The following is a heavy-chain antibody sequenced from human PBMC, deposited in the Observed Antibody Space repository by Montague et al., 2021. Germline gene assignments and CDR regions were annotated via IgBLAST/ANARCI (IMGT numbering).Heavy chain of an antibody. CDR2: ISYHGSDK. CDR3: ARSRYYYDTSDYLDS. D-gene: IGHD3-22*01. CDR1: GFTFSSDA. Sequence: SLRLSCAASGFTFSSDAMHWVRQAPGKGLEWLTVISYHGSDKYYADSVEGRFTISRDNSKNTLFLQMDSLRAEDTAVYYCARSRYYYDTSDYLDSWGRGTLVTVSS. J-gene: IGHJ4*02. V-gene: IGHV3-30-3*01.